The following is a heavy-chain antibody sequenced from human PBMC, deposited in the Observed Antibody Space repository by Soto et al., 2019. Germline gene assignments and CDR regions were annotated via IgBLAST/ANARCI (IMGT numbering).Heavy chain of an antibody. CDR1: VFTFSTSV. Sequence: PGGSLRLSCAASVFTFSTSVMSWVRQAPGKGLQWVSSISGSGDRTYYADSVKGRFTVSRDNSKNTLYLDMSTVTADDTALYYCTWSLVARDAFDEWGQGTMVTVSS. J-gene: IGHJ3*01. CDR2: ISGSGDRT. CDR3: TWSLVARDAFDE. D-gene: IGHD5-12*01. V-gene: IGHV3-23*01.